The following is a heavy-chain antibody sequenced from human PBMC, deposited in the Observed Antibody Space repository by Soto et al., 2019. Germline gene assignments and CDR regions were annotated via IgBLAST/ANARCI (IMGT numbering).Heavy chain of an antibody. CDR2: INAGNGNT. V-gene: IGHV1-3*01. CDR3: ARGNDFWSGFDLYGMDV. Sequence: ASVKVSCKASGYTFTSYAMHWVRQAPGQRLEWMGWINAGNGNTKYSQKFQGRVTITRDTSASTAYMELSSLRSEDTAVYYCARGNDFWSGFDLYGMDVWGQGTTVTV. CDR1: GYTFTSYA. D-gene: IGHD3-3*01. J-gene: IGHJ6*02.